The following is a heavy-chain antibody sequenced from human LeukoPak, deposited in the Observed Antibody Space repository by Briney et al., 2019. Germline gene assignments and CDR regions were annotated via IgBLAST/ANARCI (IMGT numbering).Heavy chain of an antibody. CDR2: ISSSSSTI. D-gene: IGHD3-16*02. CDR3: AKDHRKRFDY. J-gene: IGHJ4*02. CDR1: GFTFSSYS. Sequence: GGSLRLSCAASGFTFSSYSMNWVRQAPGKGLEWVSYISSSSSTIYYADSVKGRFTISRDNSKNTLYLQMNSLRAEDTAVYYCAKDHRKRFDYWGQGTLVTVSS. V-gene: IGHV3-48*01.